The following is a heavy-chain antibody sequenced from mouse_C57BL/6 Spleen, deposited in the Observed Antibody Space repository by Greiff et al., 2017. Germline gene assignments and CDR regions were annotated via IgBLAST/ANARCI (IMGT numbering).Heavy chain of an antibody. CDR1: GYTFTDYN. V-gene: IGHV1-39*01. CDR3: AREGNYYWSPCAGYY. D-gene: IGHD1-1*01. Sequence: VQLQQSGPELVKPGASVKISCKASGYTFTDYNMHWVKQSNGQSLEWIGVINPSYGTTSYNPKFKGKATLTVDPSSSTAYMQLNSLTSEDSAVYYCAREGNYYWSPCAGYYWYQGTSITVSA. J-gene: IGHJ4*01. CDR2: INPSYGTT.